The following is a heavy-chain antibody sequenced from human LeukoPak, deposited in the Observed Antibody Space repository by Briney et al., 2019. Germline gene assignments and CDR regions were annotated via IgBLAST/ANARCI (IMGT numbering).Heavy chain of an antibody. Sequence: SETLSLTCTVSGGSISSGDYYWSWIRQPPGKGLEWIGYIYYSGSTYYNPSLKSRVTISVDTSKNQFSLKLSSVTAADTAVYYCASWTGYCSSTSCYTTSDYWGQGTLVTVSS. V-gene: IGHV4-30-4*08. J-gene: IGHJ4*02. D-gene: IGHD2-2*02. CDR1: GGSISSGDYY. CDR2: IYYSGST. CDR3: ASWTGYCSSTSCYTTSDY.